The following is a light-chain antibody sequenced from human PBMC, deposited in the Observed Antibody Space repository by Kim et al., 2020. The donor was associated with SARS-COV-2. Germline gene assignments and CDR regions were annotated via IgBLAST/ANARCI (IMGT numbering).Light chain of an antibody. CDR3: CSYTRSSTVV. J-gene: IGLJ2*01. CDR2: EVS. CDR1: SSDVGSYNL. Sequence: QSALTQPASVSGSPGQSNTISCTGTSSDVGSYNLVSWYQQHPGKAPKLVIYEVSKRPSGVSNRFSGSRSGNTASLTISGLQTEDEADYYCCSYTRSSTVVFGGGTQLTVL. V-gene: IGLV2-23*02.